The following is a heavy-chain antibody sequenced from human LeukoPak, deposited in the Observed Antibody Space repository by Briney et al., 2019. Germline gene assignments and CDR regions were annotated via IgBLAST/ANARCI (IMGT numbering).Heavy chain of an antibody. Sequence: PGGSLRLSCAGSGFTFSGYWMSWVRQAPGKGLEWVANINQDVSEIHYVDSVKGRFTISRDNAKNSLYLQMSSLRAEDTAVYYCAKDRPNVYSSSWLHFLDYWGQGTLVTVSS. J-gene: IGHJ4*02. D-gene: IGHD6-13*01. V-gene: IGHV3-7*03. CDR2: INQDVSEI. CDR3: AKDRPNVYSSSWLHFLDY. CDR1: GFTFSGYW.